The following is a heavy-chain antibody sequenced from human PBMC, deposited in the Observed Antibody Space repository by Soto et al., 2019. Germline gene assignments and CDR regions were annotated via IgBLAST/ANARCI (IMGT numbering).Heavy chain of an antibody. Sequence: PGGSLRLSCAASGFTFSSYGMHWVRQAPGKGLEWVAVIWYDGSNKYYADSVKGRFTISRDNSKNTLYLQMNSLRAEDTAAYYCARGLSYYYDSSGSLDYWGQGTLVTVSS. CDR2: IWYDGSNK. CDR3: ARGLSYYYDSSGSLDY. D-gene: IGHD3-22*01. V-gene: IGHV3-33*01. CDR1: GFTFSSYG. J-gene: IGHJ4*02.